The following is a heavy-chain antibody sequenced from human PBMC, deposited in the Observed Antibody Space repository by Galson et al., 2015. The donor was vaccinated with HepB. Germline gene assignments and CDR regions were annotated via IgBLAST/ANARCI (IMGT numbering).Heavy chain of an antibody. CDR2: ITIDGDGT. Sequence: SLRLSCAASGFTFSSLALGWVRQAPGKGLEWVSLITIDGDGTFYADSVKGRFTISRDNSKNTVDLQMSSLRVEDTALYYCAKWAPYGAREGGFDCWGQGTLVTVSS. V-gene: IGHV3-23*01. CDR1: GFTFSSLA. J-gene: IGHJ4*02. CDR3: AKWAPYGAREGGFDC. D-gene: IGHD4/OR15-4a*01.